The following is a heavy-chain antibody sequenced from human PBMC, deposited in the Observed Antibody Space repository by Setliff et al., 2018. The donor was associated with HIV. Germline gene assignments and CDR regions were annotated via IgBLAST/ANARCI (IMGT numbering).Heavy chain of an antibody. J-gene: IGHJ6*03. D-gene: IGHD2-2*01. V-gene: IGHV3-48*01. CDR2: ISGNSGAV. Sequence: GGSLRLSCAASGFTFSSYSMNWVRQAPGKGLEWVSFISGNSGAVTYADSVKGRFTISRDNARNSLYLQLNSLRAEDTAVYYCARGRRVSSNYYYYYYMGVCGKGATVTVSS. CDR3: ARGRRVSSNYYYYYYMGV. CDR1: GFTFSSYS.